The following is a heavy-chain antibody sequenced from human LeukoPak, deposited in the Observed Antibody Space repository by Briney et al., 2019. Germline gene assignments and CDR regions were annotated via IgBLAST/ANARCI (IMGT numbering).Heavy chain of an antibody. V-gene: IGHV3-23*01. Sequence: GGSLRLSCAASGFTFSNYAMSWVRQAPGKGLEWVSGISGRGGGTDYADSVKGRFTISRDNSKNTLDLQMNSLRDEDSAVYYCAKASLVSRSSLDYYYGMDVWGQGTTVTVSS. J-gene: IGHJ6*02. CDR1: GFTFSNYA. D-gene: IGHD6-13*01. CDR3: AKASLVSRSSLDYYYGMDV. CDR2: ISGRGGGT.